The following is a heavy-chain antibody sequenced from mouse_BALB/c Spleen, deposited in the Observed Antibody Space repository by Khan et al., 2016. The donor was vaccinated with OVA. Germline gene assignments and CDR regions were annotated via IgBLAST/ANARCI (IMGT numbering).Heavy chain of an antibody. V-gene: IGHV1-20*02. CDR3: ERKTGSDFDY. J-gene: IGHJ2*01. CDR1: GYSFTGYF. D-gene: IGHD1-1*01. Sequence: VRLQQSGPELVTPGASVKISCKASGYSFTGYFMNWVMQSHGKRLEWIGRINPHIGETFYNQKFKDKATLTVDESSSTAHMELRSLASEDSAVYYCERKTGSDFDYWGQGTTLTVSS. CDR2: INPHIGET.